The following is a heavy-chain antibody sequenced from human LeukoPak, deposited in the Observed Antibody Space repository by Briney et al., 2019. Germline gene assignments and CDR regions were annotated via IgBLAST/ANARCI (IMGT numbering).Heavy chain of an antibody. CDR3: ARENGGLLSRYFDY. CDR1: GYTFTGYY. CDR2: INPNSGGT. J-gene: IGHJ4*02. Sequence: ASVKVSCKASGYTFTGYYMHWVRQAPGQGLEWMGWINPNSGGTSYAQKFQGRVTMTRDTSTSTVYMELSSLRSEDTAVYYCARENGGLLSRYFDYWGQGTLVTVSS. V-gene: IGHV1-2*02. D-gene: IGHD2-21*02.